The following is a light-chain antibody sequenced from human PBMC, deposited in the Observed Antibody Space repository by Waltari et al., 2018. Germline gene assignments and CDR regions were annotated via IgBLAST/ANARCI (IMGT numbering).Light chain of an antibody. Sequence: QSALTQPASVSGSPGQSITISCTGSNSDVGGYKYVPWYQQHPGKAPKLMIYEVSNRPSGVSNRFSGSKSGNPASLTSSGLQAEDEADYYCSSKTSSDTLAIGGGTKVTVL. J-gene: IGLJ2*01. CDR2: EVS. CDR1: NSDVGGYKY. V-gene: IGLV2-14*01. CDR3: SSKTSSDTLA.